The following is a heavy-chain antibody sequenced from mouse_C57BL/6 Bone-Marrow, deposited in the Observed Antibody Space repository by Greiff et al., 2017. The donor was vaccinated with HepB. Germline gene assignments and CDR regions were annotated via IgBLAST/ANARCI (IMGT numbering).Heavy chain of an antibody. Sequence: QVQLKQSGAELMKPGASVKLSCTATGFTFTGSWIDWVKQRPGQGLEWIGKILPGSGNTNYNEKFKGKATDTADTSSNTAYMQLSSLTTEDSAIYYCARRDYGSGYDFDDWGQGTTLTVAS. CDR3: ARRDYGSGYDFDD. CDR1: GFTFTGSW. D-gene: IGHD1-1*01. CDR2: ILPGSGNT. V-gene: IGHV1-9*01. J-gene: IGHJ2*01.